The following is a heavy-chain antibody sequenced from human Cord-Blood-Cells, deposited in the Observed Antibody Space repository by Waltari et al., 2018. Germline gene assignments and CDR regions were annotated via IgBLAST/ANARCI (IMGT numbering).Heavy chain of an antibody. CDR2: IYYSGST. CDR3: ARAYSSSYYFDY. V-gene: IGHV4-39*01. J-gene: IGHJ4*02. D-gene: IGHD6-6*01. Sequence: QLQLQESGPGLVKPSETLSLTCTVSGGSISSSSYYWGWIRQPPGKGLERIGSIYYSGSTYYNPSLKSRVTISVDTSKNQFSLKLSSVTAADTAVYYCARAYSSSYYFDYWGQGTLVTVSS. CDR1: GGSISSSSYY.